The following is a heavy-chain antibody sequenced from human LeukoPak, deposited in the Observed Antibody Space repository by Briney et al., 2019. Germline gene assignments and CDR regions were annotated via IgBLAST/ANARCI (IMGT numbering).Heavy chain of an antibody. CDR3: ARSIRNWNYVPYFDY. V-gene: IGHV3-11*04. CDR1: GFTFSDYY. J-gene: IGHJ4*02. Sequence: GGSLRLSCAASGFTFSDYYMSWIRQAPGKGLEWVSYTSSSGSTIYYADSVKGRFTISRDNAKNSLYLQMNSLRAEDTAVYYCARSIRNWNYVPYFDYWGQGTLVTVSS. CDR2: TSSSGSTI. D-gene: IGHD1-7*01.